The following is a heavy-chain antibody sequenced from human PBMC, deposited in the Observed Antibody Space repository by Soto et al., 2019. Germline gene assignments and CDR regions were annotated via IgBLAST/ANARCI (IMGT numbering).Heavy chain of an antibody. V-gene: IGHV4-59*08. CDR3: ARAPRYGDYYFDY. CDR2: IYYSGST. CDR1: GGSISSYY. D-gene: IGHD4-17*01. J-gene: IGHJ4*02. Sequence: PSETLSLTXTVSGGSISSYYWSWIRHPPGKGLEWIGYIYYSGSTNYNPSLKSRVTISVDTSKNQFSLKLSSVTAADTAVYYCARAPRYGDYYFDYWGQGTLVTVSS.